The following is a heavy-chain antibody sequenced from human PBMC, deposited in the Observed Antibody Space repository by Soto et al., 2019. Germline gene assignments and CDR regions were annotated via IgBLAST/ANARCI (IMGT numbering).Heavy chain of an antibody. V-gene: IGHV2-5*02. D-gene: IGHD2-21*02. CDR1: AFSLSTGGVG. CDR3: IQSRCGGDCLQSYASYYDYGMDV. J-gene: IGHJ6*02. CDR2: IYWDDDK. Sequence: QITLKESGPTLVKPTQTLTLTCTFSAFSLSTGGVGVGWIRQPPGKALEWLALIYWDDDKRYSPSLRSRLTSTKDTAKNQVVLTMTNMDPVDTATYYCIQSRCGGDCLQSYASYYDYGMDVWGQGTTVTVSS.